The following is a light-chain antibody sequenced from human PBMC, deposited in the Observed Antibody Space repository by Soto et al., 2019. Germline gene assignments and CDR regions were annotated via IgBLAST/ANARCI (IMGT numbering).Light chain of an antibody. CDR3: QQYNPYPLT. V-gene: IGKV1-5*03. Sequence: DIQMTQSPSTLSASVGDRVTITCRASQSISTWLAWYQQKPGKAPKLLIYKASNLEGGVPSRLSGSGSGTEFNITISSLQPDDFATYYCQQYNPYPLTFGGGTTVEIK. J-gene: IGKJ4*01. CDR2: KAS. CDR1: QSISTW.